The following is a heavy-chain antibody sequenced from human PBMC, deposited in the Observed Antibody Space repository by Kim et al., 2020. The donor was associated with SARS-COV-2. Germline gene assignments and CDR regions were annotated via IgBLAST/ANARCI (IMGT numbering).Heavy chain of an antibody. Sequence: STYYNTSLKSRVTISVDTAKNQSSLKLGSVTAADTAVYYCAREKQGWFDPWGQGTLVTVSS. CDR3: AREKQGWFDP. V-gene: IGHV4-31*02. J-gene: IGHJ5*02. CDR2: ST.